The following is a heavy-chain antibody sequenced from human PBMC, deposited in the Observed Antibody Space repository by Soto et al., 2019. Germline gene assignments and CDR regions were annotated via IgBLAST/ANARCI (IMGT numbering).Heavy chain of an antibody. V-gene: IGHV1-69*01. D-gene: IGHD3-22*01. CDR2: IIPIFGTA. CDR3: ARGYYYDSSGYYSNAYYFDY. J-gene: IGHJ4*02. CDR1: GGTFSSYA. Sequence: QVQLGQSGAEVKKPGSSVKVSCKASGGTFSSYAISWVRQAPGQGLEWMGGIIPIFGTANYAQKFQGRVTITADESTSTAYMELSSLRSEDTAVYYCARGYYYDSSGYYSNAYYFDYWGQGTLVTVSS.